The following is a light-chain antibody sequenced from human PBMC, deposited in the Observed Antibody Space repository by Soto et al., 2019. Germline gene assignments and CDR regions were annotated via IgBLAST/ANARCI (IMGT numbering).Light chain of an antibody. Sequence: DIQMTQSPSTLSASVGDRVTITCRASQSISSWLAGDQQKPGKAPKLLSYKASTLESGVPSRFSGSGSGTEFTLTIGSLQPDDFATYYCQQYNSYPWTFGQGTKVEIK. J-gene: IGKJ1*01. CDR2: KAS. CDR1: QSISSW. CDR3: QQYNSYPWT. V-gene: IGKV1-5*03.